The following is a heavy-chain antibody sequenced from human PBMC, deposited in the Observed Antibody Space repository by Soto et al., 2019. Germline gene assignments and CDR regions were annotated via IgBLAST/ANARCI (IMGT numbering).Heavy chain of an antibody. Sequence: SETLSLTCTVSGGSISSYYWSWIRQPPGKGLEWIGYIYYSGSTNYNPSLKSRVTISVDTSKNQFSLKLSSVTAADTAVYYCARDRITMARIKGYGMDVWGQGTTVTVSS. J-gene: IGHJ6*02. V-gene: IGHV4-59*01. CDR3: ARDRITMARIKGYGMDV. D-gene: IGHD3-10*01. CDR2: IYYSGST. CDR1: GGSISSYY.